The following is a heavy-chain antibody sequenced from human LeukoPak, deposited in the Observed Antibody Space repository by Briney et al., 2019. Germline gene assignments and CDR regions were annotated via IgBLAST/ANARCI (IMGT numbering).Heavy chain of an antibody. V-gene: IGHV3-23*01. Sequence: PGGSLRLSCAASGFTFSSYAMGWVRQAPGKGLEWVSTISGTGSSTYYADSVKGRFTISGDSSKNTLSLQMNSLRAEDTAVYYCAARPPRAVAGPFDYWGQGTPVTVSS. J-gene: IGHJ4*02. CDR3: AARPPRAVAGPFDY. D-gene: IGHD6-19*01. CDR1: GFTFSSYA. CDR2: ISGTGSST.